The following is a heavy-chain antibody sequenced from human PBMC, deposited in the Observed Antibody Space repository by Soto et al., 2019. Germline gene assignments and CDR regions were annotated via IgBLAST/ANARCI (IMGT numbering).Heavy chain of an antibody. CDR3: ASGCSGGSCYDSFDH. CDR2: ISSSSSYI. J-gene: IGHJ4*02. CDR1: GFTFSSYS. Sequence: EVQLVESGGGLVKPGGSLRLSCAASGFTFSSYSMNWVRQAPGKGLEWVSSISSSSSYIYYADSVKGRFTISRDNAKNSLYRQMNSLRAEDTAVYYCASGCSGGSCYDSFDHWGQGTLVTVSS. D-gene: IGHD2-15*01. V-gene: IGHV3-21*01.